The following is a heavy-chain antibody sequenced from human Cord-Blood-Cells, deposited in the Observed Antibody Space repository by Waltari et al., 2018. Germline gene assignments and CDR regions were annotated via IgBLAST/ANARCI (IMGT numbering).Heavy chain of an antibody. D-gene: IGHD3-10*01. CDR3: AREDYYGSGSYLLPYWSNAFDI. Sequence: EVQLVESGGGLVQPGGSLRLPCAASGFTFSSYWMSWVRQAPGKGLEWVANIKQDGSEKYYVDSVKGRFTISRDNAKNSLYLQMNSLRAEDTAVYYCAREDYYGSGSYLLPYWSNAFDIWGQGTMVTVSS. CDR2: IKQDGSEK. J-gene: IGHJ3*02. CDR1: GFTFSSYW. V-gene: IGHV3-7*01.